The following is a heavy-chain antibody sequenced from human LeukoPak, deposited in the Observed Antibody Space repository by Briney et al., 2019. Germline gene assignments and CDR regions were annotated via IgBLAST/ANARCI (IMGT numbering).Heavy chain of an antibody. CDR2: IYPYTGGT. V-gene: IGHV1-2*02. CDR3: ARYYGEAPPY. J-gene: IGHJ4*02. Sequence: GASVKVSCKASGYIFTGYYMYWVRQAPGQGLEWMGWIYPYTGGTDSAQKFQGRITMTRDTSISTAYMGLSRLRSDDTAVYYCARYYGEAPPYWGQGTLVIVSS. D-gene: IGHD4-17*01. CDR1: GYIFTGYY.